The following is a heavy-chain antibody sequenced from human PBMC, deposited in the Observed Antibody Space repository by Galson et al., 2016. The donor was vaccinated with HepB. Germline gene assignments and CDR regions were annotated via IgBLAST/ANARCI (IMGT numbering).Heavy chain of an antibody. Sequence: SVKVSCKASGGTFSNYIITWVRQAPGQGPEWMGGIVPVFGTTNYAQKFQDRVTITADKSTNIAYMELRSLTSEGTAVYYCAKDRNYILQYYFGMDVWGQGTTVTVSS. V-gene: IGHV1-69*06. CDR1: GGTFSNYI. J-gene: IGHJ6*02. D-gene: IGHD3-10*01. CDR3: AKDRNYILQYYFGMDV. CDR2: IVPVFGTT.